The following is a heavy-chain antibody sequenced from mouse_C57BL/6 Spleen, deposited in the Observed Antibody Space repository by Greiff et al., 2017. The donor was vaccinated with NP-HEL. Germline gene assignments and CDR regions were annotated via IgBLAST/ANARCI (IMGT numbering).Heavy chain of an antibody. J-gene: IGHJ2*01. Sequence: EVQLQQSGAELVRPGASVKLSCTASGFNIKDYYMHWVKQRPEQGLEWIGRIDPEDGDTEYAPKFQGKATMTADTSSNTAYLPLSSLTSEDPAVYYCTTGYYYHPNLYYWGQGTTLTVSS. CDR2: IDPEDGDT. CDR1: GFNIKDYY. D-gene: IGHD2-1*01. V-gene: IGHV14-1*01. CDR3: TTGYYYHPNLYY.